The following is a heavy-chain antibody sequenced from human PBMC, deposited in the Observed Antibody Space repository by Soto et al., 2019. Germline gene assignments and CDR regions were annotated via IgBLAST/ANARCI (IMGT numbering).Heavy chain of an antibody. V-gene: IGHV1-69*12. Sequence: QVQLVQSGAEVKKPGSSVKDSCKASGGTFSSYAISWVRQAPGQGLDWMGGIIPIFGTANYAQKFQGRVTITADEATSTAYMELSTLRSEDTDVHYCARDSPTLWYGGTPRGYFDYWGQGTLVTLSS. CDR1: GGTFSSYA. CDR2: IIPIFGTA. J-gene: IGHJ4*02. D-gene: IGHD3-10*01. CDR3: ARDSPTLWYGGTPRGYFDY.